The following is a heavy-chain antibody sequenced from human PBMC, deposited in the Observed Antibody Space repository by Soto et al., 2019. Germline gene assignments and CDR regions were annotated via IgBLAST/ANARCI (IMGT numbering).Heavy chain of an antibody. J-gene: IGHJ4*02. CDR3: AREDYGGGSPLDY. CDR2: IRYDGRKE. Sequence: QVQLVESGGGVVQSGRSLRLSCEASGFTFSSYGMHWVRQAPGKGLEWVAVIRYDGRKESLADSVKGRFTISRDNPKNTLYRQMNSVRDEDKAVYYGAREDYGGGSPLDYWGQGTLVTVSS. CDR1: GFTFSSYG. D-gene: IGHD2-15*01. V-gene: IGHV3-33*01.